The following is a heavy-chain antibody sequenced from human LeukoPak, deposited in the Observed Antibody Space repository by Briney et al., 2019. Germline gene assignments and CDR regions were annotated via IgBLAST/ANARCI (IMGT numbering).Heavy chain of an antibody. CDR2: INPNSGGT. D-gene: IGHD2-2*01. Sequence: ASVKVSCKASGYTFTGYYMHWVRQAPGQGLEWMGWINPNSGGTNYAQKFQGRVTMTRDTSISTAYMELSSLRSEDTAVYYCARGGDIVVVPAVHWFDPWGQGTLVTVSS. J-gene: IGHJ5*02. V-gene: IGHV1-2*02. CDR3: ARGGDIVVVPAVHWFDP. CDR1: GYTFTGYY.